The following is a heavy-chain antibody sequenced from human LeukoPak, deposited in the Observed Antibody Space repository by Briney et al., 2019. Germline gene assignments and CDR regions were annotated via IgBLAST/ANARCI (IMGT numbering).Heavy chain of an antibody. CDR2: INWNGGST. D-gene: IGHD3-10*01. CDR3: ARPHYYGSGSYYYY. Sequence: PGGSLRLSCAASGFTFDDYGMSWVRQAPGKGLEWVSGINWNGGSTGYADSVKGRFTISRDNAKNSLYLQMNSLRAEDTALYHCARPHYYGSGSYYYYWGQGTLVTVSS. J-gene: IGHJ4*02. V-gene: IGHV3-20*01. CDR1: GFTFDDYG.